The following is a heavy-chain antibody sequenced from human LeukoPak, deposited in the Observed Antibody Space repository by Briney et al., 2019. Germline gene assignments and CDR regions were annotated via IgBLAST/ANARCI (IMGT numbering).Heavy chain of an antibody. J-gene: IGHJ5*02. V-gene: IGHV4-59*01. CDR1: GGSISTYY. CDR2: IYYTGST. Sequence: SETLSLTCTLSGGSISTYYWSWVRQPPGKGLEWIGYIYYTGSTDYNPSLKSRVTMSVDTSKNQFSLKLSSVTAADTAVYSCARGSVRGEFDPWGQGTLVTVTS. CDR3: ARGSVRGEFDP. D-gene: IGHD3-10*01.